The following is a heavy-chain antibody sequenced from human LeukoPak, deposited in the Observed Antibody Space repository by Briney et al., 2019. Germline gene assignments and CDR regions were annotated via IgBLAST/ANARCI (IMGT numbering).Heavy chain of an antibody. D-gene: IGHD6-19*01. J-gene: IGHJ4*02. CDR3: ARDVGSGWLSYFDY. V-gene: IGHV4-61*02. CDR1: GGSISSSSYY. CDR2: IYTSGST. Sequence: SETLSLTCTVSGGSISSSSYYWSWIRQPAGKGLEWIGRIYTSGSTNYNPSLKSRVTMSVDTSKNQFSLKLSSVTAADTAVYYCARDVGSGWLSYFDYWGQGTLVTVSS.